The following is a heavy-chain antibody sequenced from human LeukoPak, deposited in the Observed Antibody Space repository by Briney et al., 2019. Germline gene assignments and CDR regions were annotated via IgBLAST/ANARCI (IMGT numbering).Heavy chain of an antibody. D-gene: IGHD6-13*01. J-gene: IGHJ4*02. CDR1: GYTFTSYY. CDR2: MNPNSGDT. V-gene: IGHV1-8*03. CDR3: ARDLYSSSWYANLYYFDY. Sequence: VSVKVSCKASGYTFTSYYMHWVRQATGQGLEWMGWMNPNSGDTDYAQNFQGRVTITRNTSISTAYMELSSLRSEDTAVYYCARDLYSSSWYANLYYFDYWGQGTLVTVSS.